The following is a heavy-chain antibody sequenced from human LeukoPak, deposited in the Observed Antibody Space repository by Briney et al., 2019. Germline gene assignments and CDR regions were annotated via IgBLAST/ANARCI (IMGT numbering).Heavy chain of an antibody. Sequence: PGGSLRLSCAASGFTFSTYGMYWVRQAPGKGLEYVSSISSNGNTYYANSVKGRFTISRDNPKNTLYLQMGSLRDEDLAVYYCARARVAAKSGDMDVWGTGTTVTISS. CDR2: ISSNGNT. CDR1: GFTFSTYG. J-gene: IGHJ6*03. D-gene: IGHD2-15*01. V-gene: IGHV3-64*01. CDR3: ARARVAAKSGDMDV.